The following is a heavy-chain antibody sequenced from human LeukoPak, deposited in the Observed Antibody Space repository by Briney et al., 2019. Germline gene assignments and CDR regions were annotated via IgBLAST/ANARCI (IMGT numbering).Heavy chain of an antibody. D-gene: IGHD3-22*01. CDR1: GYTFTSHY. J-gene: IGHJ4*02. V-gene: IGHV1-46*01. CDR3: ARDHSLNYYDSSGYPPLGY. CDR2: INPSGGST. Sequence: ASVKVSCKASGYTFTSHYMHWVRQAPGQGFEWMGIINPSGGSTSYAEKFQGRVTMTRDMSTSTVYMELSSLRSEDTAVYYCARDHSLNYYDSSGYPPLGYWGQGTLVTVSS.